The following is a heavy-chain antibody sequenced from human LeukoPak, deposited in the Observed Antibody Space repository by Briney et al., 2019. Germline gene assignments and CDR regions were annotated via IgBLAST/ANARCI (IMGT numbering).Heavy chain of an antibody. V-gene: IGHV5-51*01. CDR3: ARPPYDSSGYYLRDY. CDR2: IYPGDSDT. CDR1: GYSFTSYW. D-gene: IGHD3-22*01. Sequence: GESLKISCKGSGYSFTSYWIGWVRPMPGKGLEWMGIIYPGDSDTRYSPSFQGQVTISADKSISTAYLQWSSLKASDTAMYYCARPPYDSSGYYLRDYWGQGTLVTVSS. J-gene: IGHJ4*02.